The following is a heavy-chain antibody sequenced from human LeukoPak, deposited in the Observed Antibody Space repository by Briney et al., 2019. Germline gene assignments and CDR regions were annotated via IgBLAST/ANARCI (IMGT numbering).Heavy chain of an antibody. Sequence: GGSLRLSCAASGFTFSSYSMNWVRQAPGKGLEWVSSISSSSSYIYYADSVKGRFTISRDNAKNSLYLQMNSLRAEDTAVYYCASFVGRNSGRFDYWGQGTLVTVSS. CDR1: GFTFSSYS. J-gene: IGHJ4*02. CDR3: ASFVGRNSGRFDY. CDR2: ISSSSSYI. V-gene: IGHV3-21*01. D-gene: IGHD4-23*01.